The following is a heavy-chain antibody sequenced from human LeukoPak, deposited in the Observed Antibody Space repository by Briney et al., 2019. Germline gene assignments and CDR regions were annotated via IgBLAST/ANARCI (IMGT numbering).Heavy chain of an antibody. CDR1: GYGFTSYW. Sequence: GESLKISCKGSGYGFTSYWIIWVRQMPGKGLEWMGRIDPSDSYTNYSPSFQGHVTISADKSISTAYLQWRSLKASDTAMYYCASLFRDDVFDIWGQGTMVTVSS. V-gene: IGHV5-10-1*01. CDR3: ASLFRDDVFDI. J-gene: IGHJ3*02. CDR2: IDPSDSYT.